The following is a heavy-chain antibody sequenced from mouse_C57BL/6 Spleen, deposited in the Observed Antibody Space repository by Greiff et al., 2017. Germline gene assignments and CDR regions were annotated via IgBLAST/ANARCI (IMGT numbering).Heavy chain of an antibody. CDR1: GYTFTSYW. V-gene: IGHV1-72*01. CDR3: ARPHGSSYDYAMDY. Sequence: VQLQQPGAELVKPGASVKLSCKASGYTFTSYWMHWVKQRPGRGLEWIGRIDPNSGGTKYNEKFKSKATLTVDEPSSTAYMQLSSLTSEDSAVYYCARPHGSSYDYAMDYWGQGTSVTVSS. J-gene: IGHJ4*01. D-gene: IGHD1-1*01. CDR2: IDPNSGGT.